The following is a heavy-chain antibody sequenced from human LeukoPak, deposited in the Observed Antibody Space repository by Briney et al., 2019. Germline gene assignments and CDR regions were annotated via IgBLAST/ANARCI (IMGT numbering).Heavy chain of an antibody. D-gene: IGHD1-26*01. CDR3: TKSQGAHLNYYQYGMDV. CDR2: ISWNSRDV. V-gene: IGHV3-9*01. CDR1: GFTFDEYA. J-gene: IGHJ6*02. Sequence: QAGRSLRLSCAASGFTFDEYAMHWVRQAPGKGLEWVSGISWNSRDVGYADSVKGRFTISRDSSKNSLYLQMNSLRAEDTALYYCTKSQGAHLNYYQYGMDVWGQGTTVTVS.